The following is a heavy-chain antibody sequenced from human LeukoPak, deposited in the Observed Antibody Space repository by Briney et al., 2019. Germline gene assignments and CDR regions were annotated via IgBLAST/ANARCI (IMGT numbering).Heavy chain of an antibody. Sequence: SETLSLTCAVSGGSISSGGYSWSWIRQPPGKGLEWIGYIYHSGSTYYNPSLKSRVTISVDTSKNQFSLKLSSVTAADTAVYYCARRAVAGDYFDYWGQGTLVTVSS. CDR3: ARRAVAGDYFDY. CDR1: GGSISSGGYS. V-gene: IGHV4-30-2*02. J-gene: IGHJ4*02. D-gene: IGHD6-19*01. CDR2: IYHSGST.